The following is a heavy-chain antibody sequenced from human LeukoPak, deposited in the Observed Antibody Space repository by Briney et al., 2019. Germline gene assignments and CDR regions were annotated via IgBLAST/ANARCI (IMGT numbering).Heavy chain of an antibody. V-gene: IGHV3-30*02. Sequence: PGGSLRLSCAASGFTFSSYGMHWVRRAPGKGLEWVAFIRYDGSNKYYADSVKGRFTISRDNSKNTLYLQMNSLRAEDTAVYYCAKDWRRGSGFDYWGQGTLVTVSS. CDR2: IRYDGSNK. J-gene: IGHJ4*02. CDR1: GFTFSSYG. D-gene: IGHD3-10*01. CDR3: AKDWRRGSGFDY.